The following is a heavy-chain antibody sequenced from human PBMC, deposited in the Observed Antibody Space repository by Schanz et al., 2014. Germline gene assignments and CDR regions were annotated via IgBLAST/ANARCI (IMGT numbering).Heavy chain of an antibody. CDR1: GFTFSSYA. V-gene: IGHV3-23*01. J-gene: IGHJ6*02. Sequence: EVQLLESGGVLVQPVGSLRLSCAASGFTFSSYAMSWVRQAPGKGLEWITAISGSGETTYYADSVKGRFTISRDNSKNALYLKMHSLRAEDTAVYYCARRITGTHHNPYYHGMDVWGQGTTVTVSS. D-gene: IGHD1-20*01. CDR2: ISGSGETT. CDR3: ARRITGTHHNPYYHGMDV.